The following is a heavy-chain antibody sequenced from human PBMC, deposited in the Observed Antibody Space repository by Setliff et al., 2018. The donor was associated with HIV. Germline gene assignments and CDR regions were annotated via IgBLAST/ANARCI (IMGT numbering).Heavy chain of an antibody. CDR1: GFTLGDHY. V-gene: IGHV3-11*04. J-gene: IGHJ4*02. D-gene: IGHD3-22*01. CDR3: ARDDNYYDSSGYSVY. CDR2: ISTTGDTT. Sequence: GGSLRLSCVASGFTLGDHYMNWIRQAPGKGLEWVAYISTTGDTTYYADSVKGRFTISRDNAKNSLYLQMSSLRVEDTAVYYCARDDNYYDSSGYSVYWGQGTLVTVSS.